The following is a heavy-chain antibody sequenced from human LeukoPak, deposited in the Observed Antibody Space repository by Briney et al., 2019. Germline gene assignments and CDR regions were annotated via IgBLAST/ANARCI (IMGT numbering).Heavy chain of an antibody. V-gene: IGHV3-74*01. Sequence: RGSLRLSCAASGFTSNNYWMYWVRQGPGKGVVWVSRISGAGTITRHADFLKGQLAISRDNAKSTVHLQMHGLRAGDTAVYYCARAAVAGKHVHYYYGMDVWGQGTTVTVSS. CDR1: GFTSNNYW. CDR3: ARAAVAGKHVHYYYGMDV. J-gene: IGHJ6*02. D-gene: IGHD6-19*01. CDR2: ISGAGTIT.